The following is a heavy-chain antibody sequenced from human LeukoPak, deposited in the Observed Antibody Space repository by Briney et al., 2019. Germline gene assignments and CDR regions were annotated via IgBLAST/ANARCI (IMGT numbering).Heavy chain of an antibody. CDR2: IRYDGSNK. V-gene: IGHV3-30*02. CDR3: AKESVQILNSGSYYIFDY. CDR1: GFTFNNYD. Sequence: PGGSLRLSCAASGFTFNNYDIHWVRQAPGKGLEWVAFIRYDGSNKYYADSVKGRFTISRDNAKNSLYLQMNSLRAEDTALYYCAKESVQILNSGSYYIFDYWGQGTLVTVSS. D-gene: IGHD1-26*01. J-gene: IGHJ4*02.